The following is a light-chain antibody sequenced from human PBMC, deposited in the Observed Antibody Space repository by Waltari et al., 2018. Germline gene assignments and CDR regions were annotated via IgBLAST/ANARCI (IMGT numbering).Light chain of an antibody. CDR2: DVT. CDR3: TSYTGSSTWV. J-gene: IGLJ3*02. Sequence: QSALTQPASVSGSPGQSITISCTGTSSDVGDYTYVSWYQQHPGKAPKLMMYDVTNRPSGVSNRFSGSKSGNTASLTISGLQAEDEADYYCTSYTGSSTWVFGGGTTLTVL. CDR1: SSDVGDYTY. V-gene: IGLV2-14*03.